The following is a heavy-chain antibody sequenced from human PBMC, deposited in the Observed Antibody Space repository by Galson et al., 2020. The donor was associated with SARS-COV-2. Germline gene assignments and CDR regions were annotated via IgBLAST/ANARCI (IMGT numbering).Heavy chain of an antibody. V-gene: IGHV3-30*18. Sequence: QLGESLKISCAASGFTFSSYGMHWVRQAPGKGLEWVAVISYDGSNKYYADSVKGRFTISRDNSKNTLYLQMNSLRAEDTAVYYCAKDLRYYYGSGSYPNDYYYYYGMDVWGQGTTVTVSS. D-gene: IGHD3-10*01. CDR2: ISYDGSNK. CDR1: GFTFSSYG. J-gene: IGHJ6*02. CDR3: AKDLRYYYGSGSYPNDYYYYYGMDV.